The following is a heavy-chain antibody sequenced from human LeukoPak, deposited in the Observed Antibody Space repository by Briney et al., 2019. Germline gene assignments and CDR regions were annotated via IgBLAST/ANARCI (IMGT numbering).Heavy chain of an antibody. CDR2: IHHSGST. CDR1: GGSFSGYY. Sequence: SETLSLTCAVYGGSFSGYYWSWIRQPPGKGLEWIGEIHHSGSTNYNPSLKSRVTISVDTSKNQFSLKLSSVTAADTAVYYCARLYSSGWYNDAFDIWGQGTMVTVSS. CDR3: ARLYSSGWYNDAFDI. V-gene: IGHV4-34*01. D-gene: IGHD6-19*01. J-gene: IGHJ3*02.